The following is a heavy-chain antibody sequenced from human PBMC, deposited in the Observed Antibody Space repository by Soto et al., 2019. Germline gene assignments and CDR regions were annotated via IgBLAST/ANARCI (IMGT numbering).Heavy chain of an antibody. CDR1: GGTFSSYA. V-gene: IGHV1-69*06. CDR2: IIPIFGTA. CDR3: ARDGYFDYYYYYYGMDV. Sequence: QVQLVQSGAEVKKPGSSVKVSCKASGGTFSSYAISWVRQAPGQGLEWMGGIIPIFGTANYAQKFQGRVTITADKSTSTAYMELSSLRSEYTAVYYCARDGYFDYYYYYYGMDVWGQGTTVTVSS. J-gene: IGHJ6*02. D-gene: IGHD3-9*01.